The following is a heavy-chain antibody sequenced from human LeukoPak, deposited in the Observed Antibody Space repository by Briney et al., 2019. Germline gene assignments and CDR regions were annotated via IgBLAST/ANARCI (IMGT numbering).Heavy chain of an antibody. CDR2: IYYSGST. J-gene: IGHJ6*03. V-gene: IGHV4-39*07. CDR1: GGSISSSSYY. CDR3: ARGEPYYYYYMDV. D-gene: IGHD1-14*01. Sequence: SETLSLTCTVSGGSISSSSYYWGWIRQPPGKGLEWIGSIYYSGSTYYNPSLKSRVTISVDTSKNQFSLKLSSVTAADPAVYYCARGEPYYYYYMDVRGKGTTVTVSS.